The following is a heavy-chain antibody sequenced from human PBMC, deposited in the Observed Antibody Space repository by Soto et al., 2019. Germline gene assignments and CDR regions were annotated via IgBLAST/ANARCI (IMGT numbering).Heavy chain of an antibody. CDR3: TTAIAAAGSY. CDR2: INQDGTKK. CDR1: GISISTYW. V-gene: IGHV3-7*05. Sequence: GGSLRLSCAASGISISTYWMNWVRQAPGKGLEWVANINQDGTKKYYVDSVKGRFTISRDNAQNSVYLQMNSLRAEDTAVYYCTTAIAAAGSYWGQGRLVTVSS. J-gene: IGHJ4*02. D-gene: IGHD6-13*01.